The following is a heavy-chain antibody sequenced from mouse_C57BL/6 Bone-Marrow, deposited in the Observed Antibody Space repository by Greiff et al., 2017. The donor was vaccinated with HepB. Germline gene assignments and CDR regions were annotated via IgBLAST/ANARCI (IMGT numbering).Heavy chain of an antibody. CDR3: ARPIYYYGSRWLAY. CDR1: GFTFSSYG. J-gene: IGHJ3*01. D-gene: IGHD1-1*01. V-gene: IGHV5-6*01. Sequence: EVNVVESGGDLVKPGGSLKLSCAASGFTFSSYGMSWVRQTPDKRLEWVATISSGGSYTYYPDSVKGRFTISRDNAKNTLYLQMSRLKSEDTAMYYCARPIYYYGSRWLAYWGQGTLVTVSA. CDR2: ISSGGSYT.